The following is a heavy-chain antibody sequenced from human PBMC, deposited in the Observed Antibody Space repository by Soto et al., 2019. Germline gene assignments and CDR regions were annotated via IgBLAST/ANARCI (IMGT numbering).Heavy chain of an antibody. D-gene: IGHD6-19*01. CDR3: ARGRAVAGNTFDY. V-gene: IGHV4-31*03. CDR2: IYYSGST. J-gene: IGHJ4*02. Sequence: SDTLSLTCTVSGGSISSGGYYWSWIRQHPGKGLEWIGYIYYSGSTYYNPSLKSRVTISVDTSKNQFSLKLSSVTAADTAVYYCARGRAVAGNTFDYWGQGTLVTVSS. CDR1: GGSISSGGYY.